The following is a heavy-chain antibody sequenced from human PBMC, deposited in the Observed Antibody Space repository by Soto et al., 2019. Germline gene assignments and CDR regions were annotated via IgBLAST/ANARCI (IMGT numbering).Heavy chain of an antibody. CDR1: GASISADY. V-gene: IGHV4-4*07. CDR3: ARDCASRFLIFDD. J-gene: IGHJ4*02. CDR2: FYTSGST. Sequence: SETLSLTCTVSGASISADYWNWIRQPAGKGLEWIGRFYTSGSTNYNPSLKSRVTMSADTSKNQFSLAVTSVTAADTAVYYGARDCASRFLIFDDWGQGTLVTVSS. D-gene: IGHD3-3*01.